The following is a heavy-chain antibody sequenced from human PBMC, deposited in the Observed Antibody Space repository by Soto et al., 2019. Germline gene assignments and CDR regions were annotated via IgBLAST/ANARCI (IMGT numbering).Heavy chain of an antibody. CDR2: IKSKTDGGTT. CDR1: GFTFSNAW. J-gene: IGHJ4*02. D-gene: IGHD5-18*01. V-gene: IGHV3-15*07. Sequence: GGSLRLSCAASGFTFSNAWMNWVRQAPGKGLEWVGRIKSKTDGGTTDYAAPVKGRFTISRDDSKNTLYLQMNSLKTEDTAVYYCTTDSARRGYSYGRRYFDYWGQGTLVTVSS. CDR3: TTDSARRGYSYGRRYFDY.